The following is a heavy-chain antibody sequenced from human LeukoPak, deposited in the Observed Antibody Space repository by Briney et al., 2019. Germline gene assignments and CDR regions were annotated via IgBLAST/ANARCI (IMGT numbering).Heavy chain of an antibody. V-gene: IGHV1-18*01. Sequence: ASVKVSCKASGYTFSSYGISWVRQAPGQGLEWMGWISDYNGKKNYAQKLQRRVTMTTDTSTSTAYMELRSLRSDDTAVYYCATAPPYDFWSGFYSDYWGQGTLVTVST. J-gene: IGHJ4*02. CDR2: ISDYNGKK. CDR1: GYTFSSYG. CDR3: ATAPPYDFWSGFYSDY. D-gene: IGHD3-3*01.